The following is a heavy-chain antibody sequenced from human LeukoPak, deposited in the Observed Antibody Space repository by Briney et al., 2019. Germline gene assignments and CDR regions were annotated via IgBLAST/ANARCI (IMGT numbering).Heavy chain of an antibody. CDR2: IFNGGST. CDR3: ARAQWLGAYFDY. Sequence: GGSLRLSCAASGFAVSSNHMNWVRQAPGKGLEWVSVIFNGGSTYYADSVKGRFTISRDNSKNTLYLQMNSLRAEDTAVYYCARAQWLGAYFDYWGQGTLVTVSS. J-gene: IGHJ4*02. D-gene: IGHD6-19*01. CDR1: GFAVSSNH. V-gene: IGHV3-53*05.